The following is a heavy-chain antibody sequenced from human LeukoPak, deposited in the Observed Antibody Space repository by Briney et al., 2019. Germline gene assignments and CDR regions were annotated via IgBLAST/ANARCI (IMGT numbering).Heavy chain of an antibody. CDR2: IYYSGST. Sequence: SETLSLTCNVSGGSISSYYWSWIRQPPGKGLEWIGYIYYSGSTNYNPSLKSRVTISVDTSKNQFSLKLSSVTAADTAVYYCARLSDDARYFDLWGRGTLVTVSS. J-gene: IGHJ2*01. D-gene: IGHD1-1*01. V-gene: IGHV4-59*01. CDR3: ARLSDDARYFDL. CDR1: GGSISSYY.